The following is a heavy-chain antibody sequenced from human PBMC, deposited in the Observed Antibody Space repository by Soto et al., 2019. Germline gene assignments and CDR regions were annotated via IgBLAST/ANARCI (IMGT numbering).Heavy chain of an antibody. V-gene: IGHV4-34*01. CDR2: INHSGST. CDR1: GGSFGGYY. D-gene: IGHD2-2*02. J-gene: IGHJ2*01. CDR3: ARYTNSPLWYFDL. Sequence: QVQLQQWGAGLLKPSETLSLTCVVYGGSFGGYYWTWFRQHPGMGLEWIGEINHSGSTNYNPSLKSRVTISIDTSKNQFSLKLSSVTAADTAVYYCARYTNSPLWYFDLWGRGTLVTVSS.